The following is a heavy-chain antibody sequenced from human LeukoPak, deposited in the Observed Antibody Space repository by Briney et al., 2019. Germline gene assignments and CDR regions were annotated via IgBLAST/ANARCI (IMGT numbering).Heavy chain of an antibody. CDR1: GFTFSSYG. V-gene: IGHV3-30*02. CDR3: AGSRSSSWFHFDY. D-gene: IGHD6-13*01. Sequence: GGSLRLSCAASGFTFSSYGMHWVRQAPGKGLEWVAFIRYDGSNKYYADSVKGRFTISRDNSKNTLYLQMNSLRAEDTAVYYCAGSRSSSWFHFDYWGQGTLVTVSS. J-gene: IGHJ4*02. CDR2: IRYDGSNK.